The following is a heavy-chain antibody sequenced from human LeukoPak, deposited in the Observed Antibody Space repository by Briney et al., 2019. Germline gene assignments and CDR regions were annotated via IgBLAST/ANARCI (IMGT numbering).Heavy chain of an antibody. J-gene: IGHJ4*02. V-gene: IGHV3-53*01. D-gene: IGHD3-10*01. CDR2: IYSGGST. CDR1: GFTVSSNY. Sequence: PGGSLRLSCAASGFTVSSNYMSWVRQAPGKGLEWVSVIYSGGSTYYADSVKGRFTISRDNSKNTLYLQMNSLRAEDTAVYYCARDYYGSGSYLDYWGQGTLVTVSP. CDR3: ARDYYGSGSYLDY.